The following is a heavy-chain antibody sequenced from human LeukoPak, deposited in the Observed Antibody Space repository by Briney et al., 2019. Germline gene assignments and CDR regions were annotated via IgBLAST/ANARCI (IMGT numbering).Heavy chain of an antibody. CDR2: IYYSGST. CDR1: GATITSGDYY. CDR3: ASVAYSSSYFDC. D-gene: IGHD6-13*01. Sequence: SQTLSLTCTVSGATITSGDYYWSWIRQHPGKGLEWIGYIYYSGSTYYNPSLKSRVTISVDTSNNQFSLKLRSVTAADTAVYYCASVAYSSSYFDCWGQGTLVTVSS. J-gene: IGHJ4*02. V-gene: IGHV4-31*03.